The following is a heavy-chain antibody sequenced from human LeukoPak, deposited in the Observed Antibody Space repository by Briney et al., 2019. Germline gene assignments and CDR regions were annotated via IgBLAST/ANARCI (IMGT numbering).Heavy chain of an antibody. CDR3: AGGHCSGSCCYGDY. J-gene: IGHJ4*02. CDR2: ITSDGSSS. V-gene: IGHV3-74*01. Sequence: GGSLRLSCAASGFTFSSYWMHWVRQVPGKGLVWVSRITSDGSSSSYADSVKGRFTISRDNAKNTLYLEMNSLRAEDTAVYYCAGGHCSGSCCYGDYWGQGTLVTVSS. CDR1: GFTFSSYW. D-gene: IGHD2-15*01.